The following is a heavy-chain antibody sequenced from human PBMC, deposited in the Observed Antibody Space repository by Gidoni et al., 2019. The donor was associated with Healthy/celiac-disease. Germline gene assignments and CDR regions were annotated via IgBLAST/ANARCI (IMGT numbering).Heavy chain of an antibody. D-gene: IGHD5-18*01. J-gene: IGHJ4*02. CDR2: ISYDGSNK. CDR1: GFTFSSYG. CDR3: AKSKQLWAGPFDY. Sequence: QVQLVESGGGVVPPGRSLRLSCAASGFTFSSYGMHWVRQAPGKGLEWVAVISYDGSNKYYADSVKGRFTISRDNSKNTLYLQMNSLRAEDTAVYYCAKSKQLWAGPFDYWGQGTLVTVSS. V-gene: IGHV3-30*18.